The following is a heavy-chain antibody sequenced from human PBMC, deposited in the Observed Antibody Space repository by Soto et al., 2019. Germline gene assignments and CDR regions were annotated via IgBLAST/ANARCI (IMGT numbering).Heavy chain of an antibody. Sequence: QAQLQASGPGLVKPSETLSLTCTVSSGSISSITNHYCSWIRQPPGKGLEWVGYISKSGYTSYNPSFQSRVAIPVDTSTNHFSLKLTSVTAAATAPYYCATQGFGALHGLVDVWGQGTTVTVSS. CDR3: ATQGFGALHGLVDV. V-gene: IGHV4-61*03. J-gene: IGHJ6*02. CDR2: ISKSGYT. D-gene: IGHD3-10*01. CDR1: SGSISSITNHY.